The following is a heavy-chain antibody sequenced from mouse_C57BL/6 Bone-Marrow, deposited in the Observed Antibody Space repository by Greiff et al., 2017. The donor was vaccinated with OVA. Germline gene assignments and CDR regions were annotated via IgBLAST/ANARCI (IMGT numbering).Heavy chain of an antibody. D-gene: IGHD1-1*01. CDR2: ILPGSGST. J-gene: IGHJ2*01. CDR3: ARREATVVATGDY. CDR1: GYTFTGYW. Sequence: VQLQQSGAELMKPGASVKLSCKATGYTFTGYWIEWVKQRPGHGLEWIGEILPGSGSTNYNEKFKGKATFTADTSSNTAYMQLSSLTSEDTAVYYCARREATVVATGDYWGQGTTLTVSS. V-gene: IGHV1-9*01.